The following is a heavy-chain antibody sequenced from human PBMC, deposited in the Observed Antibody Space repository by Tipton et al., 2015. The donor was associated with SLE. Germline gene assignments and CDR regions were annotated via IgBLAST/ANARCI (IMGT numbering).Heavy chain of an antibody. CDR3: AREGYYDSSATFDI. V-gene: IGHV3-30-3*01. CDR2: ISYDGSNK. J-gene: IGHJ3*02. Sequence: SLRLSCAASGFTVSSNYMSWVRQAPGKGLEWVAVISYDGSNKYYADSVKGRFTISRDNSKNTLYLQMNSLRAEDTAVYYCAREGYYDSSATFDIWGQGTMVTVSS. D-gene: IGHD3-22*01. CDR1: GFTVSSNY.